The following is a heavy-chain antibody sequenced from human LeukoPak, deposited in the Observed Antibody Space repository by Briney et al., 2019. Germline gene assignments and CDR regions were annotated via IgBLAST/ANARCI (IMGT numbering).Heavy chain of an antibody. CDR3: AVETGTTVDY. CDR2: ISPMSGRA. CDR1: GGIFTSYA. D-gene: IGHD1-7*01. Sequence: SVKVSCKASGGIFTSYAINWVRQAPGQGLEWMGRISPMSGRANYAQKFQGRVTITTDESTSTVYMEMSSLRSEDTAVYYCAVETGTTVDYWGQGTLVTVSS. J-gene: IGHJ4*02. V-gene: IGHV1-69*05.